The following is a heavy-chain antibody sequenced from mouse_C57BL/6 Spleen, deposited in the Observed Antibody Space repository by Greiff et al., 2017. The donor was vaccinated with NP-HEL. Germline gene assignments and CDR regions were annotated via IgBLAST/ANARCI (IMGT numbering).Heavy chain of an antibody. D-gene: IGHD5-2*01. Sequence: EVQLQESGGGLVKPGGSLKLSCAASGFTFSSYAMSWVRQTPEKRLEWVATISDGGSYTYYPDNVKGRFTISRDNAKNNLYLQMSHLKSEDTAMYYCARGIRGGFAYWGQGTLVTVSA. CDR1: GFTFSSYA. J-gene: IGHJ3*01. V-gene: IGHV5-4*01. CDR2: ISDGGSYT. CDR3: ARGIRGGFAY.